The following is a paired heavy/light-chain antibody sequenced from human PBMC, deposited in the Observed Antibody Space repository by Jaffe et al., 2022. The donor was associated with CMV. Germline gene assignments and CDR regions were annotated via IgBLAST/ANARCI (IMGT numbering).Heavy chain of an antibody. CDR2: FDPEDGER. J-gene: IGHJ4*02. CDR3: ATGHYYDSAGYYYSQGLFDY. CDR1: GYTLTELS. D-gene: IGHD3-22*01. Sequence: QVQLVQSGAEVKKPGASVKVSCKVSGYTLTELSMHWVRQAPGKGLEWMGGFDPEDGERIYAQKFQGRVTMTEDTSTDTAYMELSSLRSEDTAVYYCATGHYYDSAGYYYSQGLFDYWGQGTLVTVSS. V-gene: IGHV1-24*01.
Light chain of an antibody. CDR2: KVS. V-gene: IGKV2-30*02. CDR3: MQGTHWSWT. Sequence: DVVMTQSPLSLPVTLGQPASISCRSSQSLVHSDGNTYLNWFQQRPGQSPRRLIYKVSNRDSGVPDRFSASGSGTDFTLKISRVEAEDVGVYYCMQGTHWSWTFGQGTKVEIK. CDR1: QSLVHSDGNTY. J-gene: IGKJ1*01.